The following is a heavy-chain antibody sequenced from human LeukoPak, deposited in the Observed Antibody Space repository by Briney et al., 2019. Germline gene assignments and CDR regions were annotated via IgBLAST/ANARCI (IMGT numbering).Heavy chain of an antibody. CDR3: ARDGNSGGWYGDY. CDR2: ISAYNGNT. J-gene: IGHJ4*02. D-gene: IGHD6-19*01. Sequence: EASVKVSCKASGYTFTSYGISWVRQAPGQGPEWMGWISAYNGNTNYAQKLQGRVTMTRDTSSSTAYMELGSLRSDDTAVYYCARDGNSGGWYGDYWGQGTLVTVSS. V-gene: IGHV1-18*01. CDR1: GYTFTSYG.